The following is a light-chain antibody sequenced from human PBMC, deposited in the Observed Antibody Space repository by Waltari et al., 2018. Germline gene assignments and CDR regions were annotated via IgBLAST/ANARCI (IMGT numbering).Light chain of an antibody. CDR3: SSYTNGNTWV. Sequence: QSALAQPASVSGSPGQSITISCPGTSSDIGDYNYVSWYQHYSGKAPQLMIYDVSNRPSGISSRFSGSKSGNTATLTISGLQAEDEADYYCSSYTNGNTWVFGGGTKLTV. V-gene: IGLV2-14*03. J-gene: IGLJ3*02. CDR2: DVS. CDR1: SSDIGDYNY.